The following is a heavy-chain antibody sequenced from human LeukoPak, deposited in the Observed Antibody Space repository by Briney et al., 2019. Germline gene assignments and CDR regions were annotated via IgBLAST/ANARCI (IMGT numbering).Heavy chain of an antibody. J-gene: IGHJ4*02. CDR2: IIPILGIA. Sequence: SVKVSCKASGGTFSSYTISWVRQAPGQGLEWMGRIIPILGIANYAQKFQGRVTITADKSTSTAYMEMSSLRSEDTAVYYCARFPDDFWSGYYTGFDYWGQGTLVTVSS. D-gene: IGHD3-3*01. V-gene: IGHV1-69*02. CDR1: GGTFSSYT. CDR3: ARFPDDFWSGYYTGFDY.